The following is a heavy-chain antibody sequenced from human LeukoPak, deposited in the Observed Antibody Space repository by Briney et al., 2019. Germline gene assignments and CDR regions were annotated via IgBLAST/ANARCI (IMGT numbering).Heavy chain of an antibody. D-gene: IGHD6-19*01. CDR1: GDSISNYY. CDR3: ARAENAVTGTLDS. V-gene: IGHV4-59*01. J-gene: IGHJ4*02. Sequence: SETLSLTWTVSGDSISNYYWSWIRQSPGKELEWIGYMYNRGSTIYNPSLKSRVTISTDTSKNQFSLRLTSVTAADTAVYYCARAENAVTGTLDSGGQGTLITVSS. CDR2: MYNRGST.